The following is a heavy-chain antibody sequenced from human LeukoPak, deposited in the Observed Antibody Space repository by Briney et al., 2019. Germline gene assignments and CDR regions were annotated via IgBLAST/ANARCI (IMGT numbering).Heavy chain of an antibody. CDR2: ISSSSSTI. CDR3: ARGRLLWFGELNAGLDY. CDR1: GFTFSSYS. J-gene: IGHJ4*02. V-gene: IGHV3-48*01. Sequence: GGSLRLSCAASGFTFSSYSMNWVRQAPGKGLEWVSYISSSSSTIYYADSVKGRSTISRDNAKNSLHLQMNSLRAEDTAVYYCARGRLLWFGELNAGLDYWGQGTLVTVSS. D-gene: IGHD3-10*01.